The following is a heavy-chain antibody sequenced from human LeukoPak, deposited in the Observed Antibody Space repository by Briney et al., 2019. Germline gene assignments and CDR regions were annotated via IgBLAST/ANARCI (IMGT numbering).Heavy chain of an antibody. D-gene: IGHD3-9*01. Sequence: SETLSLTCTVSGGSISGYFWSWIRQPPGKGLERIGYMYYSGSTNYNPSLKSRVTISVHTSKNQFSLKVNSVTAADTAVYYCARAPLYYDILTGPEGDAFDIWGQGTMVTVSS. V-gene: IGHV4-59*01. CDR2: MYYSGST. CDR3: ARAPLYYDILTGPEGDAFDI. CDR1: GGSISGYF. J-gene: IGHJ3*02.